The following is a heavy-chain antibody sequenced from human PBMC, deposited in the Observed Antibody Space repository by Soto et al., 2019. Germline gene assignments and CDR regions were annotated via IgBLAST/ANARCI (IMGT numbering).Heavy chain of an antibody. Sequence: GASVKVSCKTSGYSFTGYYMHWVRQAPGQGLEWMGWINPNSGGTNYAQKFQGRVTMTRDTSISTAYMELSRLRSDDTAVYYCARVDTAMVRIQTFDYWGQGTLVTVSS. CDR1: GYSFTGYY. V-gene: IGHV1-2*02. D-gene: IGHD5-18*01. J-gene: IGHJ4*02. CDR2: INPNSGGT. CDR3: ARVDTAMVRIQTFDY.